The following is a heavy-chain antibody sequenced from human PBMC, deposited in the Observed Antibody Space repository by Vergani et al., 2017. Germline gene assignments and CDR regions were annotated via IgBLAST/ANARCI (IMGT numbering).Heavy chain of an antibody. J-gene: IGHJ6*02. CDR2: IYHSGST. CDR1: GDSISSGYY. V-gene: IGHV4-38-2*02. CDR3: ARGPLGYYGMDV. Sequence: QVQLQESGPGLVKPSETLSLTCTVSGDSISSGYYWGWIRQPPGKGLEWIGSIYHSGSTYYNPSLKSRVTISVDTSKNQFSLKLSSVTAADTAVYYCARGPLGYYGMDVWGQGTTVTVSS. D-gene: IGHD7-27*01.